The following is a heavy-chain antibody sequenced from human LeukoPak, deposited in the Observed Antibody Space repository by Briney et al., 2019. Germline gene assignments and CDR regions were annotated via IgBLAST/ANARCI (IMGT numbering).Heavy chain of an antibody. CDR2: IIPIFGTA. J-gene: IGHJ4*02. V-gene: IGHV1-69*13. D-gene: IGHD3-3*01. Sequence: ASVKVSCKASGGTFSSYAISWVRQAPGQGLEWVGGIIPIFGTANYAQKFQGRVTITADESTSTDYMELSSLRSEDTAVYYCASTIFRVVIIGALSYWGQGTLVTVSS. CDR1: GGTFSSYA. CDR3: ASTIFRVVIIGALSY.